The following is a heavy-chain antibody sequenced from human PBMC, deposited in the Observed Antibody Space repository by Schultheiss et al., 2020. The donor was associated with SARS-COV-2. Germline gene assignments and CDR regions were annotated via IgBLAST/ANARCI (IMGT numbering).Heavy chain of an antibody. CDR3: AKEGEQQLVLAFDI. Sequence: GGSLRLSCAASGFTFSSYAMHWVRQAPGKGLEWVSAIGGSGGSTYYADFVKGRFTISRDNFKNTLYLQMNSLRTEDTAVYYCAKEGEQQLVLAFDIWGQGTMVTVSS. D-gene: IGHD6-13*01. CDR1: GFTFSSYA. J-gene: IGHJ3*02. CDR2: IGGSGGST. V-gene: IGHV3-23*01.